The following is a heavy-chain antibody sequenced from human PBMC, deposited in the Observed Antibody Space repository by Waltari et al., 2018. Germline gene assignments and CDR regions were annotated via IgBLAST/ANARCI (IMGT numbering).Heavy chain of an antibody. CDR1: GGSISSGSYY. CDR2: IYTRGST. CDR3: AREVPYYYGSGSYHFDY. Sequence: QVQLQESGPGLVKPSQTLSLTCTVSGGSISSGSYYWSWIRQPAGKGLEWIGRIYTRGSTNYSPSLKSRVTISVDTSKNQFALKLSSVTAADTAVYYCAREVPYYYGSGSYHFDYWGQGTLVTVSS. D-gene: IGHD3-10*01. J-gene: IGHJ4*02. V-gene: IGHV4-61*02.